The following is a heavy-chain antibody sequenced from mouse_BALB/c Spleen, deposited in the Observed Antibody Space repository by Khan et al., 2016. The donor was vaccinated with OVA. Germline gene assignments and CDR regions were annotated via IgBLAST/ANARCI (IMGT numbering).Heavy chain of an antibody. CDR3: SRPPYFSYVMVY. V-gene: IGHV9-3-1*01. CDR2: INTYTGEP. D-gene: IGHD2-10*01. J-gene: IGHJ4*01. CDR1: GYTFTNYG. Sequence: QIQLVQSGPELKKPGDTVKISCKASGYTFTNYGMNWVKQAPGKGLKWMGWINTYTGEPTYADDFKGRFAFSLETSASTAYLRINNLKNEDTATYFCSRPPYFSYVMVYWGQGTSVTVSS.